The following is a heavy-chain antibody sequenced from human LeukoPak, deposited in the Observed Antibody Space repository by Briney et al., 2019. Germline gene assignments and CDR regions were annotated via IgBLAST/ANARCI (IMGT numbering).Heavy chain of an antibody. CDR3: ARAPFQMYCSGGNCYFDL. CDR2: ISAYNGNT. D-gene: IGHD2-15*01. CDR1: GYTFTSYG. Sequence: GASVKVSCKASGYTFTSYGISWVRQAPGQGLEWMGWISAYNGNTNYAQKLQGRVTLTTDTSTTTAYMELRNLRSDDTAVYYCARAPFQMYCSGGNCYFDLWGQGTLVTVSS. J-gene: IGHJ4*02. V-gene: IGHV1-18*01.